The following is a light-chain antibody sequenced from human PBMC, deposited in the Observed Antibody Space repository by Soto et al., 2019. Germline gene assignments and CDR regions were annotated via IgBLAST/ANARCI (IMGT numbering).Light chain of an antibody. CDR3: AAWDDSLNAGV. V-gene: IGLV1-44*01. J-gene: IGLJ2*01. CDR1: SSDIGSNT. CDR2: SNN. Sequence: QSVLTQPPSASGTPGQRVTISCSGGSSDIGSNTVNWYQQLPGTAPNLLIYSNNHRPSGVPDRFSGSKSGTSASLAISWLQSEDEADYYCAAWDDSLNAGVFGGGTKLTVL.